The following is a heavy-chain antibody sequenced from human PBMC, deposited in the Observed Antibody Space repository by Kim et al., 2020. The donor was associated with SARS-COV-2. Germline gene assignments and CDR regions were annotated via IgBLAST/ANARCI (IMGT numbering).Heavy chain of an antibody. CDR2: MNPNSGNT. CDR3: ARAKLVQGIFYYYYYMDV. CDR1: GYTFTSYD. D-gene: IGHD3-10*01. Sequence: ASVKVSCKASGYTFTSYDINWVRQATGQGLEWMGWMNPNSGNTGYAQKFQGRVTMTRNTSISTAYMELSSLRSEDTAVYYCARAKLVQGIFYYYYYMDVWGKVTTVTVSS. J-gene: IGHJ6*03. V-gene: IGHV1-8*01.